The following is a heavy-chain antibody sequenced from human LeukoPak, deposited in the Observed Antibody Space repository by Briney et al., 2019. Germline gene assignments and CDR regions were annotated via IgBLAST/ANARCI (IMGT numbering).Heavy chain of an antibody. J-gene: IGHJ4*02. CDR3: AKAQYCSSASCYVFDY. D-gene: IGHD2-2*01. V-gene: IGHV3-21*01. Sequence: PGGSLRLSCAASGFTFNSYTMNWVRQAPGTGLEWVSSISSSSGYIYYADSVKGRFTISRDNAKNSLYLQMNSLRAEDTAVYYCAKAQYCSSASCYVFDYWGQGTLVTVSS. CDR1: GFTFNSYT. CDR2: ISSSSGYI.